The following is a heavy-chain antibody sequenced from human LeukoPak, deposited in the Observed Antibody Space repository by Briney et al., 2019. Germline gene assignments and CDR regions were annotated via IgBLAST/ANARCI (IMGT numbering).Heavy chain of an antibody. CDR1: GFTFSSYS. J-gene: IGHJ3*02. D-gene: IGHD6-13*01. CDR2: ISSSSSYI. CDR3: ARGAYSSSGTGRAFDI. Sequence: PGGSLRLSCAASGFTFSSYSMNWVRQAPGKGLEWVSYISSSSSYIYYADSVKGRFTISRDNAKKSLYLQMNSLRAEDTAVYYCARGAYSSSGTGRAFDIWGQGTMVTVSS. V-gene: IGHV3-21*01.